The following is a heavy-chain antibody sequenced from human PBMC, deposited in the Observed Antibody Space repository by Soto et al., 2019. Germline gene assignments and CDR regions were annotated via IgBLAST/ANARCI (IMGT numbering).Heavy chain of an antibody. J-gene: IGHJ6*02. Sequence: ASVKVSCKASGYTFTSYGISWVRQAPGQGLEWMGWISACNGNTNYAQKLQGRVTMTTDTSASTAYMELRSLRSDDTAVYYCARVENTIFGVVITYYYYGMDVWGQGTTVTVSS. V-gene: IGHV1-18*04. CDR1: GYTFTSYG. D-gene: IGHD3-3*01. CDR2: ISACNGNT. CDR3: ARVENTIFGVVITYYYYGMDV.